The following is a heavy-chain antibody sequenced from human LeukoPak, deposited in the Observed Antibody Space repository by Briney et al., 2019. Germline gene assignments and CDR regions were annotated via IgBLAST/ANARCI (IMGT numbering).Heavy chain of an antibody. J-gene: IGHJ4*02. V-gene: IGHV4-4*07. CDR3: ARESSWGFKFDY. Sequence: ASETLSLTCTVSGGSISSYYWSWIRQPAGKGLEWIERIFTSGSTNYNPSLKSRVTMSVDTSKNQFSLKLSSVTAADTAVYYCARESSWGFKFDYWGQGTLVSVSS. CDR1: GGSISSYY. D-gene: IGHD3-16*01. CDR2: IFTSGST.